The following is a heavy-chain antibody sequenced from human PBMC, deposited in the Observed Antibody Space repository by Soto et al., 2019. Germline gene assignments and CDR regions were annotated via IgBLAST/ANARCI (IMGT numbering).Heavy chain of an antibody. D-gene: IGHD1-7*01. J-gene: IGHJ4*02. CDR1: GFSLSRKGMS. Sequence: SGPTLVNPKQTLILTCAFSGFSLSRKGMSVSWIRQPPGKALEFLALIDWEEEKFYSPSLRTRLTVSKDTSKSQVVLTLTNVDPVDTATYYRTRSTNWNYEYYFDYWGQGTLVTV. CDR2: IDWEEEK. V-gene: IGHV2-70*01. CDR3: TRSTNWNYEYYFDY.